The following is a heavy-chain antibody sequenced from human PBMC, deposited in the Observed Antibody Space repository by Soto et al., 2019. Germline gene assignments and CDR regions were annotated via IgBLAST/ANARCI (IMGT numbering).Heavy chain of an antibody. CDR3: AKVSRKGSAIDFDY. Sequence: QVQLVQSGAELKKPGASVKVSGKASGYTFSNYDMNWVRQATGQGPEWIGWVNPNNWDTGSAQKFKGRVTLTTDISTTTAYMELTILRAEDTAIYYCAKVSRKGSAIDFDYWGQGTLITVSS. V-gene: IGHV1-8*01. J-gene: IGHJ4*02. CDR1: GYTFSNYD. CDR2: VNPNNWDT. D-gene: IGHD3-10*01.